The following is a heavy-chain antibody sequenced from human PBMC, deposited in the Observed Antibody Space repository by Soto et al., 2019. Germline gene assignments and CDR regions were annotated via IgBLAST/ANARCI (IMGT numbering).Heavy chain of an antibody. CDR3: ARSQRGRTAFTFDY. V-gene: IGHV1-46*01. CDR2: INPSGGST. CDR1: GYTFTSYD. J-gene: IGHJ4*02. Sequence: ASVKVSCTASGYTFTSYDMHWVLQAPVQGLEWMGIINPSGGSTSYAQKFQGRVTMTRDTSKNQFSLKLASVTAADTAVYFCARSQRGRTAFTFDYWGQGALVTVSS. D-gene: IGHD3-16*01.